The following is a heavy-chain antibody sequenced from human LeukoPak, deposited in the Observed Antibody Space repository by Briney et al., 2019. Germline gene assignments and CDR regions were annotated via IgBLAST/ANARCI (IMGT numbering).Heavy chain of an antibody. J-gene: IGHJ4*02. CDR3: ARLTVAGTYVGPWFDY. CDR2: IYYSGST. D-gene: IGHD6-19*01. Sequence: PSETLSLTCTVSGGSISSYYWSWIRQPPGKGLEWIGYIYYSGSTNYNPSLKSRVTISVDTSKNQFSLKLSSVTAADTAVYYCARLTVAGTYVGPWFDYWGQGTLATVSS. V-gene: IGHV4-59*01. CDR1: GGSISSYY.